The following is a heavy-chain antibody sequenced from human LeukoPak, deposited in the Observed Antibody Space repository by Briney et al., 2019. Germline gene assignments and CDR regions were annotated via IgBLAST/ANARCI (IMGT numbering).Heavy chain of an antibody. CDR3: AGPSGYSSGWGFDY. Sequence: GASVKVSCKASGYTFTSYAMHWVRQAPGQRLEWMGWINAGNGNTKYSQKFQGRVTITRDTSAGTAYMELSSLRSEDTAVYYCAGPSGYSSGWGFDYWGQGTLVTVSS. V-gene: IGHV1-3*01. CDR2: INAGNGNT. D-gene: IGHD6-19*01. CDR1: GYTFTSYA. J-gene: IGHJ4*02.